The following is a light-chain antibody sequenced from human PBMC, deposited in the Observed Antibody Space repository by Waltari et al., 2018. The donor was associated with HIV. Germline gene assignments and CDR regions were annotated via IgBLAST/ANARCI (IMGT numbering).Light chain of an antibody. Sequence: QSVLPQPPSASGTPGQRVSVPCSGGHSNIGTNTVNCYQHPPGTAPKLLIYSTNHRPSVVPARFSGSRSGASASLAISALQSEDEADYYCAVWDASLKGRVFGTGTKVTVL. V-gene: IGLV1-44*01. CDR3: AVWDASLKGRV. CDR2: STN. CDR1: HSNIGTNT. J-gene: IGLJ1*01.